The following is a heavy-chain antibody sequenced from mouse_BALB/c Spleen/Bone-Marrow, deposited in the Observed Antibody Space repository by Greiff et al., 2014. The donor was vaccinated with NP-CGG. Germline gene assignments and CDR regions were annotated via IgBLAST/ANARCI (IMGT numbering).Heavy chain of an antibody. V-gene: IGHV1S137*01. J-gene: IGHJ3*01. CDR3: AREGPWFAF. Sequence: VQLQQSGAELVRPGVSVKISCKGSGYTFTDYAMRCVKQSHAKSLEWIGVIGTYYGDATYNQKFKTKATMTVDKSSSTAYMELARLTSEDSALYYCAREGPWFAFWGQGTLVTVSA. CDR2: IGTYYGDA. CDR1: GYTFTDYA.